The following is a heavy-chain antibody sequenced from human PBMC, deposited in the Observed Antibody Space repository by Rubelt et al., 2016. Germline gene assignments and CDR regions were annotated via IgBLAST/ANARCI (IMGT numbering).Heavy chain of an antibody. V-gene: IGHV4-38-2*02. D-gene: IGHD1-1*01. CDR2: IYHSGST. Sequence: QVQLQESGPGLVKPSETLSLTCTVSGYSISSGYYWGWIRQPPGKGLEWIGSIYHSGSTYYNPSLKGGLTISVDTSKNQFSLKLSSVTAADTAVYYCARAYGLERSRARDWFDPWGQGTLVTVSS. J-gene: IGHJ5*02. CDR3: ARAYGLERSRARDWFDP. CDR1: GYSISSGYY.